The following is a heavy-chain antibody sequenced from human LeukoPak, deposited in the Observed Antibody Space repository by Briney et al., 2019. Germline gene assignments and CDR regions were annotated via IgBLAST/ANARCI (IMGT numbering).Heavy chain of an antibody. D-gene: IGHD4-17*01. CDR3: ARASYGDYLGFDP. CDR1: GFTLGDYA. Sequence: GRSLRLSCTASGFTLGDYAMSWFRQAPGKGLEWVGFIRSKAYGGTTEYAASVKGRFTISRDNSKNTLYLQMGSLRAEDMAVYYCARASYGDYLGFDPWGQGTLVTVSS. CDR2: IRSKAYGGTT. J-gene: IGHJ5*02. V-gene: IGHV3-49*03.